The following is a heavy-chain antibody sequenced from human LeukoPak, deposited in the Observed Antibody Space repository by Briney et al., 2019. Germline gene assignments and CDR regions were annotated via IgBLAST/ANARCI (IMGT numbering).Heavy chain of an antibody. CDR1: GFTFSSYA. CDR2: ISGSGGRP. CDR3: AKDRMAAAGMGFDY. V-gene: IGHV3-23*01. J-gene: IGHJ4*02. D-gene: IGHD6-13*01. Sequence: GGSLRLSCAASGFTFSSYAMSWVRQAPGKGLEWVSAISGSGGRPYCADSVKVRFTISRDNSKNTLYLQMNSLRAEDTAVYYCAKDRMAAAGMGFDYWGQGTLVTVSS.